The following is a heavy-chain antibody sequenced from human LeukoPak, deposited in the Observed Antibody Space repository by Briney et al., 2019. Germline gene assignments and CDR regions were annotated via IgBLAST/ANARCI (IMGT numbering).Heavy chain of an antibody. CDR3: VRDYGGTSGYFDF. V-gene: IGHV3-21*01. Sequence: GGSLRLSCAASGFSFSSYAMHWVRQAPGRGLDWVSSISGKGTYIYDADSVKGRFTISRDNAKNSLYLEMNSLRVEDTAIYYCVRDYGGTSGYFDFWGQGALVTVSS. CDR1: GFSFSSYA. D-gene: IGHD4-23*01. CDR2: ISGKGTYI. J-gene: IGHJ4*02.